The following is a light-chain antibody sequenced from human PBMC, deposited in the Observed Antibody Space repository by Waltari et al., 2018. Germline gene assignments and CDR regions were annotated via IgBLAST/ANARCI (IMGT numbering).Light chain of an antibody. J-gene: IGKJ4*01. CDR1: QRGISIS. Sequence: DIVLTQSPGTLSLSPGERAPLSCRASQRGISISLTWYQQKLGQAPRLLIYGTSSRATGIPDRFSGSGSGTDFTLTISRLEPEDFAVYYCQQYDGEVVTFGGGTKVEI. V-gene: IGKV3-20*01. CDR2: GTS. CDR3: QQYDGEVVT.